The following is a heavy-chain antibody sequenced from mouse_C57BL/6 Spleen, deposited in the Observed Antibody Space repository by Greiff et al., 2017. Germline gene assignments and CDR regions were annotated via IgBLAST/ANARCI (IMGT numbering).Heavy chain of an antibody. V-gene: IGHV1-69*01. CDR2: IDPSDSYT. Sequence: QVQLQQPGAELVMPGASVKLSCKASGYTFTSYWMHWVKQRPGQGLEWIGEIDPSDSYTNYNQKFKGKSTVTVDKSSSTAYMQLSSLTSEDSAVYYCARSRDAMDYWGQGTSVTVSS. J-gene: IGHJ4*01. CDR1: GYTFTSYW. CDR3: ARSRDAMDY.